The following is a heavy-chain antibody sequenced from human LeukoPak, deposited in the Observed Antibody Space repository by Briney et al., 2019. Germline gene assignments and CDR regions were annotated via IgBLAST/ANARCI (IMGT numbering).Heavy chain of an antibody. V-gene: IGHV1-2*02. J-gene: IGHJ3*02. CDR1: GYTFTGYY. CDR3: ARELVTTVTTVDAFDI. CDR2: INPNSGGT. D-gene: IGHD4-17*01. Sequence: GASVKVSCKASGYTFTGYYMHWVRQAPGQGLEWMGWINPNSGGTNYAQKLQGRVTMTTDTSTSTAYMELRSLRSDDTAVYYCARELVTTVTTVDAFDIWGQGTMVTVSS.